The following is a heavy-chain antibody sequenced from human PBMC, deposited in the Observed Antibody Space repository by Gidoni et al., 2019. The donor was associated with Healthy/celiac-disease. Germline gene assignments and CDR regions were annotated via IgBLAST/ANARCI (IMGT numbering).Heavy chain of an antibody. CDR1: GFTFGDYL. CDR3: TRLSGDYERYFDF. V-gene: IGHV3-49*05. J-gene: IGHJ4*02. D-gene: IGHD4-17*01. CDR2: IRSKVYGGTT. Sequence: EVQLVESGGGLVKPGRSLRLSCPGSGFTFGDYLVTWFRRAPGKGLEWVGFIRSKVYGGTTEYAASVNGRFTISRDDSKTIAYLQMNSLKTEDTAMYYCTRLSGDYERYFDFWGQGTLVTVSS.